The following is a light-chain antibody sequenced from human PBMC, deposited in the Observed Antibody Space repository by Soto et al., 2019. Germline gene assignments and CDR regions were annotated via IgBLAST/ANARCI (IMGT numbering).Light chain of an antibody. CDR2: DAS. Sequence: DIQMTQSPSTLSASVGDRVTITCRASQSITSWLAWYQQKPGKAPKLLIYDASSLESGVPSRFSGSESGTEFTLTISSLQPDDFATYYCQQYNNYPLTFGQGTKVEIK. CDR1: QSITSW. J-gene: IGKJ1*01. CDR3: QQYNNYPLT. V-gene: IGKV1-5*01.